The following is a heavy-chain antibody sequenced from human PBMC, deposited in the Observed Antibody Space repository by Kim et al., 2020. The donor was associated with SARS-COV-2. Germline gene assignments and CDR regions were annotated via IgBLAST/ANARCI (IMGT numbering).Heavy chain of an antibody. CDR2: T. V-gene: IGHV4-39*01. Sequence: TYSHPSLNSRVTISVDPSKTQFSLKLSSVTAADTAVYYCARQGYSISSEPWGQGTLVTVSS. D-gene: IGHD6-13*01. CDR3: ARQGYSISSEP. J-gene: IGHJ5*02.